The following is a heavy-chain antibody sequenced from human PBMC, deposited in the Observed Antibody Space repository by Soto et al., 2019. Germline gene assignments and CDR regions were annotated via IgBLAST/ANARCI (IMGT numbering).Heavy chain of an antibody. CDR3: AREAVRGYCSGGSCYDWFDP. D-gene: IGHD2-15*01. V-gene: IGHV4-31*03. J-gene: IGHJ5*02. CDR2: IYYSGST. Sequence: SETLSLTCTVSGGSISSGGYYWSWIRQHPGKGLEWIGYIYYSGSTYYNPSLKSRVTISVDASKNQFSLKLSSVTAADTAVYYCAREAVRGYCSGGSCYDWFDPWGQGTLVTVSS. CDR1: GGSISSGGYY.